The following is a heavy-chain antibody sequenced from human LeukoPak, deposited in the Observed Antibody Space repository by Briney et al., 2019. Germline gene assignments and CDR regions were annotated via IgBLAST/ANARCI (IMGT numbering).Heavy chain of an antibody. CDR3: ARVAIQRYCSGGSCYSGRPYYYYYMDV. J-gene: IGHJ6*03. V-gene: IGHV4-34*01. D-gene: IGHD2-15*01. CDR1: GGSFSGYY. CDR2: INHSGST. Sequence: PSETLSLTCAVYGGSFSGYYWSWIRQPPGKGLEWIGYINHSGSTNYNPSLKSRVTISVDTSKKQLSLKLSSVTAADTAVYYCARVAIQRYCSGGSCYSGRPYYYYYMDVWGKGTTVTVSS.